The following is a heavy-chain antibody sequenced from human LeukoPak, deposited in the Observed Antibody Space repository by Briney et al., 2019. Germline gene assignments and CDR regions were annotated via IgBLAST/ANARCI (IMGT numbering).Heavy chain of an antibody. CDR3: VRSTTGCDGHYYFDY. J-gene: IGHJ4*02. V-gene: IGHV3-33*01. Sequence: GGPLRLSCLPSGFIFSKSAMHWVRQAPGKGLEWVAVVWSHGRTQFYTDSVKGRFTISRDNVGNTLSLQMNSLRVEDTALYYCVRSTTGCDGHYYFDYWSQGTMVTVS. D-gene: IGHD1-1*01. CDR2: VWSHGRTQ. CDR1: GFIFSKSA.